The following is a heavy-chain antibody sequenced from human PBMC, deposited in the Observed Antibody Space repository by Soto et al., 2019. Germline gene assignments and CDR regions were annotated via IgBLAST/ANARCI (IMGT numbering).Heavy chain of an antibody. CDR2: INSDGSST. Sequence: PGGSLRLSCAASGFTFSSYWMHWVRQAPGKWLVWVSRINSDGSSTSYADSVKGRFTISRDNAKNTLYLQMNSLRAEDTAVYYCARDPPLYCGSTSCYTPLSAAYYYYYGMDVWGQGXTVTVYS. CDR3: ARDPPLYCGSTSCYTPLSAAYYYYYGMDV. D-gene: IGHD2-2*02. CDR1: GFTFSSYW. V-gene: IGHV3-74*01. J-gene: IGHJ6*02.